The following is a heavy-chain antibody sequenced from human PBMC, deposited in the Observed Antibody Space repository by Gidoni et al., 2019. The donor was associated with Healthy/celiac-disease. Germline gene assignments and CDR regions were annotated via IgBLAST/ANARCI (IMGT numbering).Heavy chain of an antibody. CDR2: ISSSSSYI. V-gene: IGHV3-21*01. Sequence: EVQLVESGGGLVKPGGSLRLSCAASGFNFRSYRMTWVRQAPGKGLECVSSISSSSSYIYYADSVNGRFTISRDNAKNSLYLQMNSLRAEDTAVYYCARDSTPIVVVVAATLSYYYGMYVWGQGTTVTVSS. CDR1: GFNFRSYR. J-gene: IGHJ6*02. D-gene: IGHD2-15*01. CDR3: ARDSTPIVVVVAATLSYYYGMYV.